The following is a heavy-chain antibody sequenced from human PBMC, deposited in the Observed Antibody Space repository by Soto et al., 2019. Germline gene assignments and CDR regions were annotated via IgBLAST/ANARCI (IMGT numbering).Heavy chain of an antibody. J-gene: IGHJ4*02. Sequence: ASVKFSCKASGYTFTSYAMHWVRQAPGQRLEWMGWINAGNGNTKYSQKFQGRVTITRDTSASTAYMELSSLRSEDTAVYYCARAHVDTAMAFDYWGQGTLVTVSS. CDR3: ARAHVDTAMAFDY. D-gene: IGHD5-18*01. CDR2: INAGNGNT. CDR1: GYTFTSYA. V-gene: IGHV1-3*01.